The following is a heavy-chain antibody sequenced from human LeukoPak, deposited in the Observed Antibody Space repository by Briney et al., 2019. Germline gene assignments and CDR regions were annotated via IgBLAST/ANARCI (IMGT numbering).Heavy chain of an antibody. J-gene: IGHJ4*02. CDR3: ARDRYCSGGSCYPPDY. Sequence: SETLSLTCTVSGGSISSSSYYWGWIRQPPGKGLEWIGSIYYSGSTYYNPSLKSRVTISVDTSKNQFSLKLSSVTAADTAVYYCARDRYCSGGSCYPPDYWGQGTLVTVSS. CDR1: GGSISSSSYY. V-gene: IGHV4-39*07. D-gene: IGHD2-15*01. CDR2: IYYSGST.